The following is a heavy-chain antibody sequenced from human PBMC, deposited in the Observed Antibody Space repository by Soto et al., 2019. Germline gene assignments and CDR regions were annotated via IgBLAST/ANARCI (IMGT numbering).Heavy chain of an antibody. J-gene: IGHJ3*02. CDR3: WRGLRRYDAFDI. D-gene: IGHD2-21*01. CDR2: ISAYNGNT. CDR1: GYTFTSYC. Sequence: ASVKVSCKASGYTFTSYCISWVRQAPGQGLEWMGWISAYNGNTNYAQKLQGRVTMTTDTSTSTAYMELRSLRSDDTAVYYCWRGLRRYDAFDIWGQGTMVTVSS. V-gene: IGHV1-18*01.